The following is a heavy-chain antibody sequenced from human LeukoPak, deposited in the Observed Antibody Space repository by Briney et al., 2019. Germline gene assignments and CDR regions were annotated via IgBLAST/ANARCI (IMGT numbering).Heavy chain of an antibody. Sequence: GGSLRLSCAASGFTFSSYAMSWVRQAPGKGLEWVSAISGSGGSTYYADSVKGRFTISRDNAKNTLYLQMTSLRAEDTAVYYCARLGARSGSYDYWGQGTLVTVSS. V-gene: IGHV3-23*01. J-gene: IGHJ4*02. D-gene: IGHD3-10*01. CDR1: GFTFSSYA. CDR2: ISGSGGST. CDR3: ARLGARSGSYDY.